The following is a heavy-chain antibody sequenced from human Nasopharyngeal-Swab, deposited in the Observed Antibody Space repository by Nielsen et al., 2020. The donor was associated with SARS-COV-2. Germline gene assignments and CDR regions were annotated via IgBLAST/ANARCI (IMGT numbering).Heavy chain of an antibody. CDR3: ARGHSSSSQYFDY. V-gene: IGHV4-61*01. J-gene: IGHJ4*02. CDR2: IYYSGST. Sequence: SETLSLTCTVSGGSVSSGSYYWSWIRQPPGKGLEWIGYIYYSGSTNYNPSLKSRVTISVDTSKNQFSLKLSSVTAADTAVYYCARGHSSSSQYFDYWGQGTLVTVSS. CDR1: GGSVSSGSYY. D-gene: IGHD6-6*01.